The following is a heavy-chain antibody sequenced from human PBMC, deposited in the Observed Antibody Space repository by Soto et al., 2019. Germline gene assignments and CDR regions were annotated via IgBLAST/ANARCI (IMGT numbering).Heavy chain of an antibody. J-gene: IGHJ4*02. V-gene: IGHV2-5*01. CDR2: IYWNDNN. Sequence: QITLKESGPTLVKPTQTLTLTCTFSGFSLSSPAVGVNWIRQLPGKALEWLALIYWNDNNQYSPSLRSRLTITKDTSKNQVGLTMTNVDPADTATYYCAHGSGWLSDYWGQGTLVTVSS. D-gene: IGHD6-19*01. CDR1: GFSLSSPAVG. CDR3: AHGSGWLSDY.